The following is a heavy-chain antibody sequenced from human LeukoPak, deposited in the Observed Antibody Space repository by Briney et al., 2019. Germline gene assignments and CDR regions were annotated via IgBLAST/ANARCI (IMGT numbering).Heavy chain of an antibody. CDR1: GYTFTGYY. CDR2: MNPNSGGT. D-gene: IGHD2-2*01. Sequence: ASVKVSCKASGYTFTGYYMHWVRQAPGQGLEWMGWMNPNSGGTNYAQRFQGRVTMTRDTSISTAYMELTRLRFDDTAVFYCATSRGGTSFDFWGQGILVTVSS. CDR3: ATSRGGTSFDF. J-gene: IGHJ4*02. V-gene: IGHV1-2*02.